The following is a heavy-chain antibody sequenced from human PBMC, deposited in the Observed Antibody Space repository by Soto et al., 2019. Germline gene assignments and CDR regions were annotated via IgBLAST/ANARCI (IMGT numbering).Heavy chain of an antibody. V-gene: IGHV3-23*01. J-gene: IGHJ4*02. CDR1: GFTFSSYA. Sequence: GGSLRLSCAASGFTFSSYAMSWVRQAPGKGLEWVSAISGSGGSTYYADSVKGRFTISRDNSKNTLYLQMNSLRAEDTAVYYCAKDQRVVRPAYGDDVGYWGQGTLVTVSS. CDR2: ISGSGGST. CDR3: AKDQRVVRPAYGDDVGY. D-gene: IGHD4-17*01.